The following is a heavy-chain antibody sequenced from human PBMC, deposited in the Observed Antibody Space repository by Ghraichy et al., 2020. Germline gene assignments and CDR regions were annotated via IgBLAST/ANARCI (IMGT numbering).Heavy chain of an antibody. CDR2: ISGSGGST. D-gene: IGHD2-2*01. CDR1: GFTFSSYA. CDR3: AKNTAGRRHIVVVPAAADY. Sequence: GGSLRLSCAASGFTFSSYAMSWVRQAPGKGLEWVSAISGSGGSTYYADSVKGRFTISRDNSKNTLYLQMNSLRAEDTAVYYCAKNTAGRRHIVVVPAAADYWGQGTLVTVSS. J-gene: IGHJ4*02. V-gene: IGHV3-23*01.